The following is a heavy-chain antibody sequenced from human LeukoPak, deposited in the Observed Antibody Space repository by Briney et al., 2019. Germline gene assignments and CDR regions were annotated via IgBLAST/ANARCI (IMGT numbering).Heavy chain of an antibody. J-gene: IGHJ3*02. CDR3: ARDIVVVPAAAVAFDI. Sequence: GGSLRLSCAASGFTFSSYAMHWVRQAPGKGLEYVSAISSNGGSTYYANSVKGRFTISRDNSKNTLYLQMGSLRAEDMAVYYCARDIVVVPAAAVAFDIWGRGTMVTVSS. D-gene: IGHD2-2*01. CDR1: GFTFSSYA. V-gene: IGHV3-64*01. CDR2: ISSNGGST.